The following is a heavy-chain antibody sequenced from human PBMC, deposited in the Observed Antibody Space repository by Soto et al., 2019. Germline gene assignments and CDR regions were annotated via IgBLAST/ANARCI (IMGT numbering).Heavy chain of an antibody. J-gene: IGHJ4*02. CDR1: GFTFSTYG. V-gene: IGHV3-30*18. CDR2: ISYDESNK. D-gene: IGHD6-19*01. Sequence: QVQLVESGGGVVQPVRSLRLSCAASGFTFSTYGMTWVRQAPGKGLEWVAVISYDESNKYYADSVKGRFTISRDNSKNTLYLQLNSLRTEDTAVYYCAKDRGADGGFDFWGQGTLVTVSS. CDR3: AKDRGADGGFDF.